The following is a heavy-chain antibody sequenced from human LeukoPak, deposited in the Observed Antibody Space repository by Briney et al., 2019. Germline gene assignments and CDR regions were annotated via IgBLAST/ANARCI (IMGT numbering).Heavy chain of an antibody. CDR3: AREGAVAVRWAFDY. CDR2: IYSGGST. Sequence: GGSLRLSCAASGFTVSSNYMSWVRQAPGKGLEWVSVIYSGGSTYYADSVKGRFTISRDNSKNTLYLQMNSLRAEDTAVYYCAREGAVAVRWAFDYWGQGTLVTVSS. V-gene: IGHV3-66*01. D-gene: IGHD6-6*01. CDR1: GFTVSSNY. J-gene: IGHJ4*02.